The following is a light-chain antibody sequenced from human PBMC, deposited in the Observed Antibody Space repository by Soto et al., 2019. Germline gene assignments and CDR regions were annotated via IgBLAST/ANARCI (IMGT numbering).Light chain of an antibody. CDR1: HSVNSN. J-gene: IGKJ4*01. Sequence: EIVMTQSPATLSVSPGERATLSCRASHSVNSNLAWYQQKPGQPPRLLIYGASTRATGFPARFSGSGSGTEFTLTISSLQSEDFAVYYCQQYNNWPLTFGGGTKVEIK. V-gene: IGKV3-15*01. CDR2: GAS. CDR3: QQYNNWPLT.